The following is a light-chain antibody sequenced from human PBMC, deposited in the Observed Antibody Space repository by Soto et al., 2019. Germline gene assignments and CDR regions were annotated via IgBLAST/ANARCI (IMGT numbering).Light chain of an antibody. CDR3: QQYENLPT. V-gene: IGKV1-33*01. J-gene: IGKJ5*01. Sequence: DIQMTQSPSSLSTSVGDRVTITCRTSQSVSTYLNWHQQKPGKAPKRLIYAASSLQSGVPSRFRGSGSGTDFTFTISRLQPGDIATYYCQQYENLPTFGQGTRLEI. CDR1: QSVSTY. CDR2: AAS.